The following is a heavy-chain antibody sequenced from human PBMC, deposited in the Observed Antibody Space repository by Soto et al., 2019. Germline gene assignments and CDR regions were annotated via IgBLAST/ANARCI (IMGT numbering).Heavy chain of an antibody. CDR3: ARHESSRWLQVGLISSENNWFDL. Sequence: GESLKISCKGSGYSFTSYWISWVRQMPGKGLEWMGRIDPSDSYTNYSPSFQGHVTISADKSISTAYLQWSSLKASDTAMYYCARHESSRWLQVGLISSENNWFDLWGQGTLVTVSS. CDR1: GYSFTSYW. V-gene: IGHV5-10-1*01. CDR2: IDPSDSYT. D-gene: IGHD5-12*01. J-gene: IGHJ5*02.